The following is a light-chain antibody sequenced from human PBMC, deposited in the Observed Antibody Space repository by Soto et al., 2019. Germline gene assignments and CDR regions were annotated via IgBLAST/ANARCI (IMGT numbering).Light chain of an antibody. CDR3: TSWTTSTTMI. J-gene: IGLJ2*01. V-gene: IGLV2-14*03. CDR2: DVN. CDR1: SSDIGAYNF. Sequence: QSVLTQPASVSGSPGQSITISCTGTSSDIGAYNFVSWYQQHPGKAPKLTLYDVNIRPSGVSNRFSGSKSGNTASLTISGLQAEDEADYYCTSWTTSTTMIFGGGTKVTV.